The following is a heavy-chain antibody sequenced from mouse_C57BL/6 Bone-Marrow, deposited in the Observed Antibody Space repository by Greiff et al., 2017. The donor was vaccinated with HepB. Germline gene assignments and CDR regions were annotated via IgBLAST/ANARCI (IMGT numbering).Heavy chain of an antibody. Sequence: QVQLQQSGAELARPGASVKLSCKASGNTFTSYGISWVKQRTGQGLEWIGEIYPRSGNTYYNEKFKGKATLTADKSSSTAYMELRSLTSEDSAVYFCARFEGDLAWFAYWGQGTLVTVSA. D-gene: IGHD3-3*01. CDR2: IYPRSGNT. V-gene: IGHV1-81*01. CDR1: GNTFTSYG. J-gene: IGHJ3*01. CDR3: ARFEGDLAWFAY.